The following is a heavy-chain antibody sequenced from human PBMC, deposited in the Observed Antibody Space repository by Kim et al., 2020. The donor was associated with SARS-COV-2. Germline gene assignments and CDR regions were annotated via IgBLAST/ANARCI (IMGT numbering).Heavy chain of an antibody. D-gene: IGHD4-4*01. J-gene: IGHJ2*01. CDR1: GFTFNNYA. CDR3: AKALPRQEVYNWYFDL. CDR2: ISGSAGRT. V-gene: IGHV3-23*01. Sequence: GGSLRLSCVGSGFTFNNYAMIWVRQAPGQGLEWVSGISGSAGRTFYPDSMKGRFTISRDISKSTLYLQINSLRGEDTAVYYCAKALPRQEVYNWYFDLGPWHPGHCLL.